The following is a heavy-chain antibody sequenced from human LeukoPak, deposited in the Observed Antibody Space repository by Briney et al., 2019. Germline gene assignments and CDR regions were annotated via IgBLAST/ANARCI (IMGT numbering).Heavy chain of an antibody. CDR1: GFTVSSNY. V-gene: IGHV3-11*04. CDR3: ARHSFGDYEFWFDY. J-gene: IGHJ4*02. Sequence: GGSLRLSCAASGFTVSSNYMSWVRQAPGKGLEWVSYISSSGSTIYYADSVKGRFTISRDNAKNSLYLQMNSLRAEDTAVYYCARHSFGDYEFWFDYWGQGTLVTVSS. D-gene: IGHD4-17*01. CDR2: ISSSGSTI.